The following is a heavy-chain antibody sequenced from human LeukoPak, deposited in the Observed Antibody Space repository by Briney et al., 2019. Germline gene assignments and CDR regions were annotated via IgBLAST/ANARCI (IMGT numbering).Heavy chain of an antibody. J-gene: IGHJ4*02. D-gene: IGHD2/OR15-2a*01. CDR1: GGSISSYY. CDR3: ARVSPSLVDY. Sequence: SETLSLTCTVSGGSISSYYWSWTRQPAGKGLGWIGRIYTSGSTNYNPSLKSRVTMSVDTSKNQFSLKLSSVTAADTAVYYCARVSPSLVDYWGQGTLVTVSS. V-gene: IGHV4-4*07. CDR2: IYTSGST.